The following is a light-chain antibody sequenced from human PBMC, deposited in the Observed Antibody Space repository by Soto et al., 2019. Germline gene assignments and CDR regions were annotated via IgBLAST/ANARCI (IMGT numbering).Light chain of an antibody. J-gene: IGLJ1*01. V-gene: IGLV2-8*01. CDR3: SSYAGTHIV. CDR2: DVT. Sequence: QSVLNQPPSAYGSPGQSVTISCTGTSSDVGGYNYVSWYQQHPGKAPKLLIYDVTARPSGVPDRFSGSKSGNTASLTVSGLQAEDEADYYCSSYAGTHIVFVTGTKFTV. CDR1: SSDVGGYNY.